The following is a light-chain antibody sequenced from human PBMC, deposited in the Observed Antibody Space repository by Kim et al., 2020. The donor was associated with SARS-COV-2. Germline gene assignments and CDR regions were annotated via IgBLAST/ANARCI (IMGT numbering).Light chain of an antibody. V-gene: IGKV1-17*03. CDR2: AAS. CDR1: SDN. CDR3: LQHKSYPLT. Sequence: SDNLALFQQKPGKGPKRLIYAASSLQSGVPSRFSGSGSGTEFTLTISSLQPEDFATYYCLQHKSYPLTFGGGTKVDIK. J-gene: IGKJ4*01.